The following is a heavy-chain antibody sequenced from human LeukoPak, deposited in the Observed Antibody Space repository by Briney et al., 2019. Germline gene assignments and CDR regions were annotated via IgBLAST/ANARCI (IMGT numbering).Heavy chain of an antibody. Sequence: SETLSLTCAVYGGSFSGYYWTWIRQTPEKGLEWIGDMNPSGSTNYNPSLKSRVTISVDTSKNQFSLELSSLTAADTAVYYCARGRQDVTMVVVVMTAVSYYLDVWGKGTTVTVS. CDR1: GGSFSGYY. D-gene: IGHD3-22*01. CDR3: ARGRQDVTMVVVVMTAVSYYLDV. J-gene: IGHJ6*03. CDR2: MNPSGST. V-gene: IGHV4-34*01.